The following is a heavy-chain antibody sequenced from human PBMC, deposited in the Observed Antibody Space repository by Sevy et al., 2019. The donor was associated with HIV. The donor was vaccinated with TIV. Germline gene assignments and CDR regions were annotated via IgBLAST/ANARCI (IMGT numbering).Heavy chain of an antibody. Sequence: ASVKVSCKASGYSFTAYHIHWVRQAPGQGLEWMGWINPNSGGTNYAQKFQGRVTMTRDTSISTAFMELSRLRSDDTAVYYWARDRGSGWYSDFDYWGQGTLVTVSS. CDR2: INPNSGGT. V-gene: IGHV1-2*02. D-gene: IGHD6-19*01. CDR3: ARDRGSGWYSDFDY. J-gene: IGHJ4*02. CDR1: GYSFTAYH.